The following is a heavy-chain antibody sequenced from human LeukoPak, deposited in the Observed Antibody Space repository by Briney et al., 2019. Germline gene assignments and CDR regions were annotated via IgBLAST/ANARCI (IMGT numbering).Heavy chain of an antibody. V-gene: IGHV1-69*01. D-gene: IGHD3-3*01. CDR1: GGTFISYA. Sequence: ASVKVSCKASGGTFISYAISWVRQAAGKGIEWMGWIIPIFVPSTFAHKFQARVTITADESTSTAYMELSSLRSEDTAAYYCARVQRYDFWSGYVYWGQGTLVTVSS. CDR3: ARVQRYDFWSGYVY. J-gene: IGHJ4*02. CDR2: IIPIFVPS.